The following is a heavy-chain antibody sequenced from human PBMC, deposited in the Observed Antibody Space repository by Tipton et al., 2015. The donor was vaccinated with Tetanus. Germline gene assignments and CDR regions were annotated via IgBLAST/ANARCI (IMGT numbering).Heavy chain of an antibody. D-gene: IGHD3-22*01. Sequence: TLSLTCTGSGGSISSSSYYWGWIRQPPGKGLEWIGSIYYSGSTYYNPSLKSRVTISVDTSKNQFSLKLSSVTAADTAVYYCARHSYYYDSSGYSAGLAGDYWGQGTLVTVSS. J-gene: IGHJ4*02. V-gene: IGHV4-39*01. CDR2: IYYSGST. CDR3: ARHSYYYDSSGYSAGLAGDY. CDR1: GGSISSSSYY.